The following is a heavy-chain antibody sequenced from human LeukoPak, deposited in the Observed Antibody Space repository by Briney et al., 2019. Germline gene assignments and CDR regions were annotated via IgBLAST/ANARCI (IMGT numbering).Heavy chain of an antibody. CDR3: AKTSGWYYFDY. CDR2: ISGSGGST. J-gene: IGHJ4*02. CDR1: GFTFSSYG. V-gene: IGHV3-23*01. Sequence: GGTLRLSCAASGFTFSSYGMSWVRQAPGKGLEWVSAISGSGGSTYYADSVKGRFTISRDNSKNTLYLQMNSLRAEDTAVYYCAKTSGWYYFDYWGQGTLVTVSS. D-gene: IGHD6-19*01.